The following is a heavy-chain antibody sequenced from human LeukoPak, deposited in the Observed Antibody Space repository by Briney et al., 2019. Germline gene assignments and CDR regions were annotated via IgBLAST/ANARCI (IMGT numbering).Heavy chain of an antibody. J-gene: IGHJ4*02. Sequence: SAKVSCKASGFTFTSSAVQWVRQARGQRLEWIGWIVVGSGNTNYAQKFQERVTITRDMSTSTAYMELSSLRSEDTAVYYCAAGRGIYDSSGSCLFDYWGQGTLVTVSS. V-gene: IGHV1-58*01. D-gene: IGHD3-22*01. CDR1: GFTFTSSA. CDR3: AAGRGIYDSSGSCLFDY. CDR2: IVVGSGNT.